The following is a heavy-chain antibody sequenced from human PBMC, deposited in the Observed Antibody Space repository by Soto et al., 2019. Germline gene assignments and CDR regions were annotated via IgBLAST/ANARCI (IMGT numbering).Heavy chain of an antibody. D-gene: IGHD4-4*01. Sequence: GGSLKLSCATSGFTFSSYGMHLVRQAPGKGLEWVAVISYDGSNKYYADSVKGRFTISRDNSKSALYLQMNSLRAEDTAVYYCATTGMTTVTIFDYWGEGTLVTV. CDR1: GFTFSSYG. CDR2: ISYDGSNK. CDR3: ATTGMTTVTIFDY. J-gene: IGHJ4*02. V-gene: IGHV3-30*03.